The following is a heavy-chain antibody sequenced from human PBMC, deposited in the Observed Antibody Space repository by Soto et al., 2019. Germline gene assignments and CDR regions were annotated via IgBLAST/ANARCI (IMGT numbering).Heavy chain of an antibody. V-gene: IGHV4-59*01. D-gene: IGHD3-22*01. J-gene: IGHJ3*02. CDR1: GGSISSYY. CDR2: IYYSGST. Sequence: SETLSLTCTVSGGSISSYYWSWIRQPPGKGLEWIGYIYYSGSTNYNPSLKSRVTISVDTSKNHFSLKLSSVTAADTAVYYCARDYYYDSSGYYPGIFFGAFDIWGQGTMVTVSS. CDR3: ARDYYYDSSGYYPGIFFGAFDI.